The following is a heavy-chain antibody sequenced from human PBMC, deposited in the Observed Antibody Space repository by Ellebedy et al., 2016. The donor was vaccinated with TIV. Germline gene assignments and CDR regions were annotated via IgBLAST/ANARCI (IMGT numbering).Heavy chain of an antibody. CDR1: GFAFADYA. J-gene: IGHJ4*02. V-gene: IGHV3-49*03. CDR2: ISSQRYGWTP. Sequence: GESLKISCTTSGFAFADYALVWFRQAPGKGLEWVGFISSQRYGWTPEHAASLKGRFTISRDDSKSIVYLQMNSLQSDDTGVYYCTRNPRKGGDRYPFDFWGRGTLVTVSS. CDR3: TRNPRKGGDRYPFDF. D-gene: IGHD2-21*02.